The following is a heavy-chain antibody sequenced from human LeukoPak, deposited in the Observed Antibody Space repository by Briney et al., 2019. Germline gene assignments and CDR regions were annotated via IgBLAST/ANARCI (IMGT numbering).Heavy chain of an antibody. Sequence: PGGSLRLSCAASGLTFSDYYMSWIRQAPGKGLEWVSYITSSSSYTNYADSVKGRFTISRDNARNSLYLQMNSLRDGDTAVYYCARGGRYDVLTGIPPGRYGLDVWGQGTTVTVSS. V-gene: IGHV3-11*06. CDR1: GLTFSDYY. J-gene: IGHJ6*02. CDR2: ITSSSSYT. CDR3: ARGGRYDVLTGIPPGRYGLDV. D-gene: IGHD3-9*01.